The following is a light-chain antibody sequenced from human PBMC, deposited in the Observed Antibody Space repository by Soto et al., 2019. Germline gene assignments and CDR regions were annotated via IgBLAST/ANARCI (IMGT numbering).Light chain of an antibody. CDR1: QSISSW. CDR2: DAS. V-gene: IGKV1-5*01. CDR3: SET. J-gene: IGKJ1*01. Sequence: DIQMTQSPSTLSASVGDRVTITCRASQSISSWLAWYQQKPGKAPKLLIYDASSLESGVPSRFSGSGSGTEFTLTISSLQPDDFATYYASETFGQGTKVDIK.